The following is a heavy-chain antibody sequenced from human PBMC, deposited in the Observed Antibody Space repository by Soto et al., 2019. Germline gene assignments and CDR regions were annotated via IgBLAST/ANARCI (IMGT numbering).Heavy chain of an antibody. CDR1: GFTFSSYA. D-gene: IGHD6-13*01. J-gene: IGHJ6*02. CDR3: AKDRDGAAAGPTKFYGMDV. Sequence: PRGSLRLSCAASGFTFSSYAMSWVRQAPGKGLEWVSVISGSGDSTCYADSVRGRFTISRDNSKNTLYLQMNSLRAEDTAVYYCAKDRDGAAAGPTKFYGMDVWGQGTTVTVSS. CDR2: ISGSGDST. V-gene: IGHV3-23*01.